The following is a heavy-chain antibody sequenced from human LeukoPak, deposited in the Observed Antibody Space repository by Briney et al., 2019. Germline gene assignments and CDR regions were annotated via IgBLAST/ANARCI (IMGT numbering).Heavy chain of an antibody. CDR3: ATRLHNWFDP. CDR2: IYRSGST. J-gene: IGHJ5*02. D-gene: IGHD4-4*01. V-gene: IGHV4-30-2*01. CDR1: GGSISSGGYS. Sequence: SETLSLTCAVSGGSISSGGYSWSWIRQPPGKGLEWIGYIYRSGSTYYNPSLKSRVTISVDRSKNQFSLKLSSVTAADTAVYYCATRLHNWFDPWGQGTLVTVSS.